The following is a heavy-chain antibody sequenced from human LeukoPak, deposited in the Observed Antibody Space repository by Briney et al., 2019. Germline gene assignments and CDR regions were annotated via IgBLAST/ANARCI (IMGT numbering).Heavy chain of an antibody. Sequence: PGGSLRLSCAASGFTFSNYGMHWVRQAPGKGLVWVSRINSDERSTSYADSVKGRFTISRDNAKNTLYLQMNSLRAEDTAVYYCARGRGYSYGQLDYSGQGTLVTVCS. D-gene: IGHD5-18*01. CDR3: ARGRGYSYGQLDY. V-gene: IGHV3-74*01. CDR2: INSDERST. CDR1: GFTFSNYG. J-gene: IGHJ4*02.